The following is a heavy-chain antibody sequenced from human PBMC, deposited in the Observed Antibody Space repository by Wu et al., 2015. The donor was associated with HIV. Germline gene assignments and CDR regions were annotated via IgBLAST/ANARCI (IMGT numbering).Heavy chain of an antibody. Sequence: QVQLVQSGAEVRKPGASVKVSCKASGYIFTGYYMHWVRQAPGQGLEWMGWINPNSGGTNYAQKFQGSVTMTRDTSISTAYMELSRLRSDDTAVYYCARAVVSYGYRPLDYWGQGTLVTVSS. D-gene: IGHD5-18*01. CDR2: INPNSGGT. CDR1: GYIFTGYY. CDR3: ARAVVSYGYRPLDY. J-gene: IGHJ4*02. V-gene: IGHV1-2*02.